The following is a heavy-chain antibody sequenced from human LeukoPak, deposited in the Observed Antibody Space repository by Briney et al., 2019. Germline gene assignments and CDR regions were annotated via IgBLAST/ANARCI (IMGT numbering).Heavy chain of an antibody. CDR3: ARGWAGFGELLAFDI. CDR2: IYYSGRT. V-gene: IGHV4-30-4*01. D-gene: IGHD3-10*01. Sequence: SQTLSLTCTASGGSISSGDYYWSWLRQPPGKGLEWTVYIYYSGRTYYNPSLKSLVIISVDTSKTQFSIKLSSVTAADTAVYYGARGWAGFGELLAFDIWGQGTMVTVSS. CDR1: GGSISSGDYY. J-gene: IGHJ3*02.